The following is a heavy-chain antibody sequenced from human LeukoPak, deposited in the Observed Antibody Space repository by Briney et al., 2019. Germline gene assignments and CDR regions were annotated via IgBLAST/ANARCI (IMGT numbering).Heavy chain of an antibody. CDR1: GFTFSGSA. CDR2: ITGSDDKT. V-gene: IGHV3-23*01. D-gene: IGHD5-12*01. J-gene: IGHJ4*02. CDR3: AKGPQLYSGYHPDY. Sequence: PGGSLSLSCAASGFTFSGSAMTWVRQAPGKGLHWVSTITGSDDKTHYADSVKGRFTISRDFSKNMVHLHMNSLRVEDTAIYYCAKGPQLYSGYHPDYWGQGTLVTVSS.